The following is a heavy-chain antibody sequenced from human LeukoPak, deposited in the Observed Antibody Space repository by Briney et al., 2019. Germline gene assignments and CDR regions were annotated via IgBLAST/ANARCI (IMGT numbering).Heavy chain of an antibody. V-gene: IGHV1-18*01. J-gene: IGHJ6*03. CDR3: ARVDGDYDLQYYYYMDV. Sequence: GASVKVSCKASGFTFTSYHITLVRQAPGQGLEWMGWISGYNGHTNYAQKVQGRVTMTTDTSTSTAYMELRSLRSADTAVYYCARVDGDYDLQYYYYMDVWGKGTTVTISS. CDR1: GFTFTSYH. D-gene: IGHD4-17*01. CDR2: ISGYNGHT.